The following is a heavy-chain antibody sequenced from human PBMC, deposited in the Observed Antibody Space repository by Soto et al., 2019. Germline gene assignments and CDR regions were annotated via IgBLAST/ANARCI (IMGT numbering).Heavy chain of an antibody. Sequence: EVQLVESGGGLVQPGRSLRLSCAASGFTFDDYAMHWVRQAPGKGLEWVSGISWNSGSIGYADSVKGRFTISRDNAKNSLYLQMNSLRAEDTALYYCAKGSVVAATTSLPDYWGQGTLVTVSS. CDR1: GFTFDDYA. D-gene: IGHD2-15*01. CDR3: AKGSVVAATTSLPDY. V-gene: IGHV3-9*01. CDR2: ISWNSGSI. J-gene: IGHJ4*02.